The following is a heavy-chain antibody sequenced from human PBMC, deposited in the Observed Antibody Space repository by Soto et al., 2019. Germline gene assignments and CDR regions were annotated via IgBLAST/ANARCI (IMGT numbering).Heavy chain of an antibody. CDR2: ISGSGGST. V-gene: IGHV3-23*01. Sequence: SCAASGFTFSSYAMSWVRQAPGKGLEWVSAISGSGGSTYYADSVKGRFTISRDNSKNTLYLQMNSLRAEDTAVYYCAKHQIVVVPAAISFWGQGTLVTVSS. J-gene: IGHJ4*02. CDR1: GFTFSSYA. D-gene: IGHD2-2*01. CDR3: AKHQIVVVPAAISF.